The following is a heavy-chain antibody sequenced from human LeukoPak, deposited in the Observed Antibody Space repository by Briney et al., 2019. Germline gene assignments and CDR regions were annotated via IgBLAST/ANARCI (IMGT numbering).Heavy chain of an antibody. CDR3: ARVLSGSWDWFDP. D-gene: IGHD3-22*01. CDR1: GFTFSNYW. J-gene: IGHJ5*02. Sequence: PGGSLRLSCAASGFTFSNYWMHWVRQAPGKGLVWVSPINTDGSRITYADSVKGRFTISRDNAMNTVYLQMNSLRAEDTAVYYCARVLSGSWDWFDPWGQGTLVTVSS. CDR2: INTDGSRI. V-gene: IGHV3-74*01.